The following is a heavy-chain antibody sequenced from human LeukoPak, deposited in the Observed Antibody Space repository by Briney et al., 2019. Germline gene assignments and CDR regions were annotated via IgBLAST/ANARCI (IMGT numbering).Heavy chain of an antibody. V-gene: IGHV3-23*01. CDR3: AKGSFDY. J-gene: IGHJ4*02. CDR2: ISGSGGST. CDR1: GFTVSSNY. Sequence: GSLRLSCAASGFTVSSNYMSWVRQAPGKGLEWVSAISGSGGSTYYADSVKGRFTISRDNSKYTLYLQMNSLRAEDTAVYYCAKGSFDYWGQGTLVTVSS.